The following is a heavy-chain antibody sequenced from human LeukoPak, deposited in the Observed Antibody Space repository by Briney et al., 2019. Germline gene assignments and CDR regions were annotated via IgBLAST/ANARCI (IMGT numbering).Heavy chain of an antibody. Sequence: GGSLRLSCTASGFTFSSYGMHWVRQAPGKGPEWVAFIRYDGTNKYYADSVKGRFTVSRDNSKNTLYLQMNSLRAEDTAVYYCVRMLRYFDWSDYWGQGTLVTVSS. CDR3: VRMLRYFDWSDY. J-gene: IGHJ4*02. CDR2: IRYDGTNK. D-gene: IGHD3-9*01. CDR1: GFTFSSYG. V-gene: IGHV3-30*02.